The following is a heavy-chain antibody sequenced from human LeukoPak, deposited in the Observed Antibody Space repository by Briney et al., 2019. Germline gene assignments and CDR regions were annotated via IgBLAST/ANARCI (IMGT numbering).Heavy chain of an antibody. CDR3: AKRGVVIRVILVGFHKEAYYFDS. J-gene: IGHJ4*02. CDR2: ISDSGGRT. Sequence: GGSLRLSCAVSGITLSNYGMSWVRQAPGKGLEWVAGISDSGGRTNYADSVKGRFTISRDNPKNTLYLQMNSLRAEDTTVYFCAKRGVVIRVILVGFHKEAYYFDSWGQGALVTVSS. D-gene: IGHD3-22*01. CDR1: GITLSNYG. V-gene: IGHV3-23*01.